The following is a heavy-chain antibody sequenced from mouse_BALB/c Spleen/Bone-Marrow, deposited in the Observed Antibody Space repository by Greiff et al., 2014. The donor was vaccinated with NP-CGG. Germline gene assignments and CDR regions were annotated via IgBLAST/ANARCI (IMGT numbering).Heavy chain of an antibody. CDR3: ARHEDLDIRRRLGAMDY. CDR1: GYTFTEYI. V-gene: IGHV1-62-2*01. D-gene: IGHD2-12*01. Sequence: VQLVGSGAELVKPGASVKLSCKASGYTFTEYIIHWIKQRSGQGLEWIGWFFPGSGSIKYNEKFKDKATLTADKSSSTVYMELSRLTSEDSAVYSCARHEDLDIRRRLGAMDYWGQGTSVTVSS. J-gene: IGHJ4*01. CDR2: FFPGSGSI.